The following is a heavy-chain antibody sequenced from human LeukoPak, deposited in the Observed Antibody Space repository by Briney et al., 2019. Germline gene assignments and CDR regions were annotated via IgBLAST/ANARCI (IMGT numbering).Heavy chain of an antibody. CDR2: INHSGST. D-gene: IGHD2-21*02. V-gene: IGHV4-34*01. J-gene: IGHJ4*02. CDR1: GGSFSGYY. CDR3: ARGRRVVTVYYFDY. Sequence: SETLSLTCAVYGGSFSGYYWSWIRQPPGKGLEWIGGINHSGSTNYNPSLKSRVTISVDTSKNQFSLKLSSVTAADTAVYYCARGRRVVTVYYFDYWGQGTLVTVSS.